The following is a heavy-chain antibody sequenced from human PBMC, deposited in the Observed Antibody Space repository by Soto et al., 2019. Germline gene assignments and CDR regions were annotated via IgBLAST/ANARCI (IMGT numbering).Heavy chain of an antibody. Sequence: GGSLRLSCAASGFTFGSYAMSWVRQAPGKGLEWVSAISGSGGSTYYADSVKGRFTISRDNSKNTLYLQMNSLRAEDTAVYYCFFPPLPNIVWSPFNYYGMDVWGQGTTVTVSS. CDR1: GFTFGSYA. V-gene: IGHV3-23*01. CDR3: FFPPLPNIVWSPFNYYGMDV. J-gene: IGHJ6*02. D-gene: IGHD5-12*01. CDR2: ISGSGGST.